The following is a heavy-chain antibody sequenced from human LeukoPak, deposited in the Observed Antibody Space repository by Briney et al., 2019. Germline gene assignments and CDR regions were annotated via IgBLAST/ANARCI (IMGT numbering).Heavy chain of an antibody. D-gene: IGHD3-22*01. J-gene: IGHJ4*02. V-gene: IGHV4-38-2*01. CDR2: IYHTGST. CDR1: GYSISSGYY. CDR3: ASGGTAVVMALTYYFDT. Sequence: SESLSLTCAVPGYSISSGYYWGWIRQPPGKGLDWIGIIYHTGSTYYNPSLQSRVTISLDSPKNQFSLKLTSVTAADTAVYYCASGGTAVVMALTYYFDTWGQGTPVTVSS.